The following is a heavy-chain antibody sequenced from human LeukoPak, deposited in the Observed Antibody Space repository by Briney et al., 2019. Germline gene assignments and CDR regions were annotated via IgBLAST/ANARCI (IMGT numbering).Heavy chain of an antibody. D-gene: IGHD2-15*01. CDR3: ARRELLLRPRFDP. Sequence: SETLSLTCTVSGYSISSGYYWGWMRQPPGQGLEWIGRIYHSGSTYYNPSLKSRVTISVDTSKNQVSLKLSSVTAADTAVYYCARRELLLRPRFDPWGQGTLVTVSS. CDR2: IYHSGST. V-gene: IGHV4-38-2*02. J-gene: IGHJ5*02. CDR1: GYSISSGYY.